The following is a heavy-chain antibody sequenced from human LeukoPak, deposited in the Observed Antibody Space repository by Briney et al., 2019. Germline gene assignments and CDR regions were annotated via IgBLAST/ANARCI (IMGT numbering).Heavy chain of an antibody. CDR1: GFTFSSYW. D-gene: IGHD2-2*01. CDR2: INSDGSST. J-gene: IGHJ6*04. V-gene: IGHV3-74*01. CDR3: ARGLPSTSCYGCPLYYYGMDV. Sequence: GGSLRLSCAASGFTFSSYWMHWVRQAPGKGLVWVSRINSDGSSTSYADSVKGRSTISRDNAKNTLYLQMNSLRAEDTAVYYCARGLPSTSCYGCPLYYYGMDVWGKGTTVTVSS.